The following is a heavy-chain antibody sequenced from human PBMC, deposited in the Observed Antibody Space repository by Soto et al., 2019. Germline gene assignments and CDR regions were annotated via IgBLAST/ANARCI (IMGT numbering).Heavy chain of an antibody. CDR1: GGSISSSSYF. J-gene: IGHJ5*02. Sequence: QLQLQESGPGLVKPSETLSLTCTVSGGSISSSSYFWDWIRQPPGKGLEWIVSIHYTGSTYYNPSLQSRVTISVDTSKNQFSLKLTSVTAADTAVYYCARQRAVAARPVWFDPWGQGTLVTVSS. D-gene: IGHD6-6*01. CDR3: ARQRAVAARPVWFDP. CDR2: IHYTGST. V-gene: IGHV4-39*01.